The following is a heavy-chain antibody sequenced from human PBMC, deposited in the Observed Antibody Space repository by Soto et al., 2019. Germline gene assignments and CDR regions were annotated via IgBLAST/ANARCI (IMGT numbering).Heavy chain of an antibody. V-gene: IGHV3-48*02. CDR1: GFTFSVYS. D-gene: IGHD6-19*01. CDR2: MTSDMKTI. CDR3: ARSVEGHFDY. J-gene: IGHJ4*02. Sequence: EVQLVESGGGLVQPGGSLRLSCAASGFTFSVYSMNWIRHAPGKGLQWVSYMTSDMKTIHYADSVQGRFTISKDNAKNLVYLQMTSLRDEDTAVYYCARSVEGHFDYWGQGALVTVSS.